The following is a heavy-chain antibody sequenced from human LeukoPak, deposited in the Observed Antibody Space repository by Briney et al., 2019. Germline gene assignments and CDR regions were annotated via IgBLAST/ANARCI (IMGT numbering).Heavy chain of an antibody. CDR3: ARVGDWNDLVY. Sequence: PSETLSLTCTVSGGSVSSGSYYWSWIRQPPGKGLEWIGYIYYSGSTNYNPSLKSRVTISVDTSKNQFSLKLSSVTAADTAAYYCARVGDWNDLVYWGQGTLVTVSS. J-gene: IGHJ4*02. V-gene: IGHV4-61*01. D-gene: IGHD1-1*01. CDR2: IYYSGST. CDR1: GGSVSSGSYY.